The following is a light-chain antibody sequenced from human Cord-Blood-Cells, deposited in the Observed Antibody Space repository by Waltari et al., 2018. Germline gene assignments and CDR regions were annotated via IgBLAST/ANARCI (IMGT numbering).Light chain of an antibody. CDR1: QSVSSN. CDR3: QQYNNWPPWT. V-gene: IGKV3-15*01. Sequence: EIVMTQSPAILSVSPGERATLSCRASQSVSSNLARYQQKPGSAPRLLLYGASTRATGIPARFSGSGSGTEFTLTISSLQSEDFAVYYCQQYNNWPPWTFGQGTKVEIK. CDR2: GAS. J-gene: IGKJ1*01.